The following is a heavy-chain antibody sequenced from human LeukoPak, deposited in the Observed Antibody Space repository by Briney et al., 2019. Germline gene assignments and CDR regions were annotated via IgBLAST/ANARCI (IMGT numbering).Heavy chain of an antibody. Sequence: SETLSLTCTVSGGSISSHYWSWIRQPPGKGLEWIGYIYYSGSTNYNPSLKSRVTISVDTSKNQFSLKLSSVTAADTAVYYCARSCSSTSCYYSHYYYYYMDVWGKGTTVTVSS. CDR3: ARSCSSTSCYYSHYYYYYMDV. V-gene: IGHV4-59*11. CDR1: GGSISSHY. J-gene: IGHJ6*03. D-gene: IGHD2-2*01. CDR2: IYYSGST.